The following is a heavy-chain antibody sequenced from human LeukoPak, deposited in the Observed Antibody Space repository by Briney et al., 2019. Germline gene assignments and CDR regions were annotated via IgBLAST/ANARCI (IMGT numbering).Heavy chain of an antibody. Sequence: PGGSLRLSCAASGFTFSSYAMSWVRQAPGKGLEWVSAISGSGGSTYYADSVKGRFTISRDNSKNTLYLQMNSLRAEDTAVYYCAKAEIPPRYCSSTSCYTFDYWGQGTLVTVSS. J-gene: IGHJ4*02. D-gene: IGHD2-2*02. CDR3: AKAEIPPRYCSSTSCYTFDY. CDR1: GFTFSSYA. CDR2: ISGSGGST. V-gene: IGHV3-23*01.